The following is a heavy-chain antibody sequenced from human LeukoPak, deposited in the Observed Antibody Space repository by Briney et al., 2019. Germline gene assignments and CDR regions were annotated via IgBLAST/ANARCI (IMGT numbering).Heavy chain of an antibody. CDR1: GFTFRSYA. V-gene: IGHV3-64*01. CDR3: ASPDCSGGSCHLKN. D-gene: IGHD2-15*01. J-gene: IGHJ4*02. CDR2: ISRDGGST. Sequence: LAGGSLRLSCAASGFTFRSYAMHWVRRAPGKGLEYVSAISRDGGSTSYANSVKGRFTISRDNSKNTLFLQMGSLRAEDMAVYYCASPDCSGGSCHLKNWGQGTLVTVSS.